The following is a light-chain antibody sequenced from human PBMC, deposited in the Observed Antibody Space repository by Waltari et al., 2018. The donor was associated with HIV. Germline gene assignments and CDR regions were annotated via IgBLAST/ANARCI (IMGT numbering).Light chain of an antibody. CDR3: QQSYTTPRT. CDR2: AAS. J-gene: IGKJ1*01. CDR1: QTITNF. V-gene: IGKV1-39*01. Sequence: DIQMTQYPSSLSASVGARVTITCRTSQTITNFLNWYQQKPGKAPNLLIYAASSLQSGVPSRFSGSRSGTDFTLTISNLQPEDFATYYCQQSYTTPRTFGQGTKVEIK.